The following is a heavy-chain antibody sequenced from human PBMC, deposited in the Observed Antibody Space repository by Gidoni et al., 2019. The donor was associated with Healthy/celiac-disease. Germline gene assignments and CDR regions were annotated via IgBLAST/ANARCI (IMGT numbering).Heavy chain of an antibody. CDR2: IVVGSGNT. D-gene: IGHD3-3*01. CDR1: EFTFTRSA. CDR3: AAGAHYDFWSGYSYGMDG. J-gene: IGHJ6*02. V-gene: IGHV1-58*01. Sequence: HMQLVQSGPEVKTPGTSVKVSCKASEFTFTRSALQWVRQARGQRLEWIGWIVVGSGNTNYAQKFQERVTITRDMSTSTAYMELSSLRSEDTAVYYCAAGAHYDFWSGYSYGMDGWGQGTTVTVSS.